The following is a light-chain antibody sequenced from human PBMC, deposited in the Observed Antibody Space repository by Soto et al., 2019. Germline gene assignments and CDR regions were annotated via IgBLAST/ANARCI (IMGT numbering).Light chain of an antibody. Sequence: DIQMTQSPSSLSASIGDRVTITCRASQGISSYLNWYQQKPGKVPKLLIYAASTLQSEFPSRFSGSGSGTDFTLTISSLQPEDVATYYCHKYDSAPFTFGPGTKVDIK. V-gene: IGKV1-27*01. CDR3: HKYDSAPFT. J-gene: IGKJ3*01. CDR1: QGISSY. CDR2: AAS.